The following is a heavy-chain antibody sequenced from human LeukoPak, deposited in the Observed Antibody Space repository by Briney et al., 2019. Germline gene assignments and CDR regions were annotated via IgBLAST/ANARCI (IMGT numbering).Heavy chain of an antibody. D-gene: IGHD2-2*01. J-gene: IGHJ5*02. Sequence: GASVKVSCRASGYTFTAYYMHWVRQAPGQGPEWVGWIDPNSGAIDYAQKFQGRVTMTKDTSISTVYMELSSLMSDDTAVYFCARVKGRYCTTDSCFYFDPWGQGTPVIVSS. CDR2: IDPNSGAI. CDR1: GYTFTAYY. CDR3: ARVKGRYCTTDSCFYFDP. V-gene: IGHV1-2*02.